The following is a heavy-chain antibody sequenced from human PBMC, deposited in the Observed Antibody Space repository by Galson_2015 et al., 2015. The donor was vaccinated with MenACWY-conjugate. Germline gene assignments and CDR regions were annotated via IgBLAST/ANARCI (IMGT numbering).Heavy chain of an antibody. CDR2: FDPEDGET. CDR1: GYTLTELS. V-gene: IGHV1-24*01. CDR3: ATDFSYSSGWYSIDY. Sequence: SVKVSCKVSGYTLTELSMHWVRQAPGKGLEWMGGFDPEDGETIYAQKFQGRVTMTEDTSTDTAYMELSSLRSEDTAVYYCATDFSYSSGWYSIDYWGQGTLVTVSS. D-gene: IGHD6-19*01. J-gene: IGHJ4*02.